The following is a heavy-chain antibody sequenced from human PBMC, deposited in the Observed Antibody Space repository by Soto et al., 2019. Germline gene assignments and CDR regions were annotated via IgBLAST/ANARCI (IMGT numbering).Heavy chain of an antibody. D-gene: IGHD6-19*01. CDR2: ISYDGSNK. Sequence: QPGGSLRLSCAASGFTFSSYGMHWVRQAPGKGLEWVAVISYDGSNKYYADSVKGRFTISRDNSKNTLYLQMNSLRAEDTAVYYCAKGLAVDTIDYWGQGTLVTVSS. CDR1: GFTFSSYG. V-gene: IGHV3-30*18. J-gene: IGHJ4*02. CDR3: AKGLAVDTIDY.